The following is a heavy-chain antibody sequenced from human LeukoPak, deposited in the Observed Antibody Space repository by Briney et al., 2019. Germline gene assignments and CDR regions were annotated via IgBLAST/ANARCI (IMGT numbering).Heavy chain of an antibody. CDR2: ISGSGGST. V-gene: IGHV3-23*01. D-gene: IGHD6-6*01. CDR3: ARLYSSSSYY. J-gene: IGHJ4*02. CDR1: GFTFNSYA. Sequence: PGGSLRLSCAASGFTFNSYAMSWVRQAPGKGLEWVSAISGSGGSTYYADSVKGRFTISRDNSKNTLYLQMNSLRAEDTAVYYCARLYSSSSYYWGQGTLVTVSS.